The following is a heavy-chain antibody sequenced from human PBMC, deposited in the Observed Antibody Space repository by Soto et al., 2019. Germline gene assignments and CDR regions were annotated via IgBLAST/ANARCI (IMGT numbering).Heavy chain of an antibody. J-gene: IGHJ5*02. V-gene: IGHV1-69*13. CDR1: GGTFSSYA. CDR2: IIPIFGTA. D-gene: IGHD3-16*02. Sequence: AASVKVSCKASGGTFSSYAISWVRQAPGQGLEWMGGIIPIFGTANYAQKFQGRVTITADESTSTAYMELSSLRSEDTAVYYCASREGVLSFSNWFDPWGQGTLVTVSS. CDR3: ASREGVLSFSNWFDP.